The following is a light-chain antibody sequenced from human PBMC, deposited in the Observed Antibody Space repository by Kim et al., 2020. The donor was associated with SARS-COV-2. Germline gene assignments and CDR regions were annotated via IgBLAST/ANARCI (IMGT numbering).Light chain of an antibody. J-gene: IGKJ1*01. Sequence: SQGEGASLSCRASQTVTDNYLGWYQQRPGQAPRLLIYDVSTRATGVPDRFSGSGSGTDFSLSISRLEPEDSAVYYCQWYGSTPRTFGQGTKVDIK. CDR3: QWYGSTPRT. CDR2: DVS. CDR1: QTVTDNY. V-gene: IGKV3-20*01.